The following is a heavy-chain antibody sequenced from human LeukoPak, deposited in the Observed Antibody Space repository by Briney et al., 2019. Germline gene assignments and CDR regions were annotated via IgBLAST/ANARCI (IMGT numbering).Heavy chain of an antibody. CDR1: GFTFSSYW. CDR3: ARIPHCSSTSCYPSDY. V-gene: IGHV3-74*01. J-gene: IGHJ4*02. D-gene: IGHD2-2*01. CDR2: INSDGSST. Sequence: GGSLRLSCAASGFTFSSYWMHWVRQAPGKGLVWVSRINSDGSSTSYADSVKGRFTISRDNAKNTLYLQMNSLRAEDTAVYYCARIPHCSSTSCYPSDYWGQGTLVTVSS.